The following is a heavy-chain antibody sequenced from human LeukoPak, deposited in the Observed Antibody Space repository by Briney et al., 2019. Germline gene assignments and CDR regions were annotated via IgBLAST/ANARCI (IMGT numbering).Heavy chain of an antibody. V-gene: IGHV4-4*07. CDR2: FYTSEST. CDR3: ARVPGSTTGVEAYWYFDL. Sequence: PSETLSLTCSVSGDSISGYYWSWIRQPPAGKGLEWIGRFYTSESTNYNPSLKSRVTMSVDTAKNQFSLKLSSVTAADTALYYCARVPGSTTGVEAYWYFDLWGRGTLVTVSS. CDR1: GDSISGYY. J-gene: IGHJ2*01. D-gene: IGHD1-26*01.